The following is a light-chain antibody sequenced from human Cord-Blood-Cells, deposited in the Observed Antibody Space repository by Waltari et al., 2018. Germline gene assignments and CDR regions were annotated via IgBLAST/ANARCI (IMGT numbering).Light chain of an antibody. CDR2: EVS. Sequence: QSALTQPPSASGSPGQSVTISCTGTSSDVGGYNYVSWYQQHPGKAPKLMIYEVSKRPSGGPDRFAGSKSGNTASLTVCGLQAEDEADYYCSSYAGSNNFVFGTGTKVTVL. V-gene: IGLV2-8*01. J-gene: IGLJ1*01. CDR3: SSYAGSNNFV. CDR1: SSDVGGYNY.